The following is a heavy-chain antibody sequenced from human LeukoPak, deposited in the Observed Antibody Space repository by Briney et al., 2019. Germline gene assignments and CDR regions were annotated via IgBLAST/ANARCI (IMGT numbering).Heavy chain of an antibody. J-gene: IGHJ4*02. CDR1: GFTFSTYG. D-gene: IGHD1-26*01. CDR2: VWYDGTNI. Sequence: PGGSLRLSCAASGFTFSTYGMHWVRQAPGKGLEWVAVVWYDGTNIHYVDSVQGRFTISRDNSKSTLYLQMNSLTAEDTAVYYCARGGYSGTYFFDFWGQGTPVSVSS. CDR3: ARGGYSGTYFFDF. V-gene: IGHV3-33*01.